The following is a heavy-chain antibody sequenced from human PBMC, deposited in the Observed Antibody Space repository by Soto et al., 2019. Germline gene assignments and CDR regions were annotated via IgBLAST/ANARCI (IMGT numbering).Heavy chain of an antibody. D-gene: IGHD2-2*01. V-gene: IGHV3-23*01. CDR3: AKDIPTGPVVPAAMNRHRGAFDI. Sequence: PGGSLRLSCAASGFTFSSYAMSWVRQAPGKGLEWVSAISGSGGSTYYADSVKGRFTISRDNSKNTLYLQMNSLRAEDTAVYYCAKDIPTGPVVPAAMNRHRGAFDIWGQGTMVTVSS. CDR1: GFTFSSYA. CDR2: ISGSGGST. J-gene: IGHJ3*02.